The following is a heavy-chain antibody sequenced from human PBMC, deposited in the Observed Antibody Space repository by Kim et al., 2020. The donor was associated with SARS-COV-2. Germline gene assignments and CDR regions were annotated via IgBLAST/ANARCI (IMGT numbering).Heavy chain of an antibody. V-gene: IGHV3-15*01. CDR3: LPGSTFDY. Sequence: GGSLRLSCAASGFPFSNVWMSWVRQAPGKGLEWVGQIKRKSDGGTADYAAPVQGRFTISRDDSKNTLYLEMNRLKMEDTAVYYCLPGSTFDYWGQGSRVTVSS. CDR2: IKRKSDGGTA. D-gene: IGHD3-10*01. CDR1: GFPFSNVW. J-gene: IGHJ4*02.